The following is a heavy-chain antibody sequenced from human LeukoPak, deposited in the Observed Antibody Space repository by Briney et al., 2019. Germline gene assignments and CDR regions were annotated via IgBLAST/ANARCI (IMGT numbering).Heavy chain of an antibody. D-gene: IGHD3-9*01. Sequence: PSGTLSLTCAVYGGSFSGYYWGWVRQPPGKGLEWIGEINHSGSTNYNPSLTSRVTISIDTSKNQFSLKLSSVTAADTAVYYCASSLLTADAFDIWGQGTMVTVSS. J-gene: IGHJ3*02. CDR3: ASSLLTADAFDI. CDR1: GGSFSGYY. V-gene: IGHV4-34*01. CDR2: INHSGST.